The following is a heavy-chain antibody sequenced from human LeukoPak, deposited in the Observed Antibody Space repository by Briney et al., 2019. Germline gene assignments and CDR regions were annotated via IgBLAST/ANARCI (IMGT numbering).Heavy chain of an antibody. V-gene: IGHV3-53*01. CDR1: GFTFSTSA. D-gene: IGHD3-10*01. J-gene: IGHJ3*02. CDR3: ARDGGLAFDI. CDR2: IYSGGST. Sequence: GGSLRLSCAASGFTFSTSAMSWVRQAPGKGLEWVSVIYSGGSTFYTDSVKGRFTMSRDNSKNTLYLQMNSLRAEDTAVYYCARDGGLAFDIWGQGTMVTVSS.